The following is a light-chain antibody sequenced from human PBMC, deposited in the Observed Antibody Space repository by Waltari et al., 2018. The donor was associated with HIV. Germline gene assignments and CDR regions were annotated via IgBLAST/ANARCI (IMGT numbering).Light chain of an antibody. V-gene: IGLV1-47*01. CDR2: PNT. Sequence: QSVLTQPPSASGTPGQRVTISCSGSTSNIGRHYVTWYQQLPGPTPNLLIYPNTDGPPGLRVLFSGAESGTSGSRDISGLRSDDEADYYCAAGDNSLSGVVFGGGTKLTVL. CDR1: TSNIGRHY. J-gene: IGLJ2*01. CDR3: AAGDNSLSGVV.